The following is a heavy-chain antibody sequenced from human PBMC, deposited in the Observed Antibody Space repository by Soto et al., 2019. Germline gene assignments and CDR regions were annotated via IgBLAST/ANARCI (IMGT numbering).Heavy chain of an antibody. CDR1: GGSITGAYY. D-gene: IGHD2-15*01. CDR2: IHYRGST. V-gene: IGHV4-31*03. CDR3: ARVRDSFGLDV. Sequence: SETLSLTCTVSGGSITGAYYWNWIRQHPGKGLEWIGSIHYRGSTYYNPPLQSRITISLDRSNNQFSLNLSSVTAADTAVYYCARVRDSFGLDVWGQGTTVTVYS. J-gene: IGHJ6*02.